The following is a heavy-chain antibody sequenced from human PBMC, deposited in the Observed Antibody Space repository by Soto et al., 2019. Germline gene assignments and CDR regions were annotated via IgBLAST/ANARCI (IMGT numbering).Heavy chain of an antibody. J-gene: IGHJ4*02. Sequence: LRLSCAASGFTFSSYGMHWVRQAPGKGLEWVAVISYDGSNKYYADSVKGRFTISRDNSKNTLYLQMNSLRAEDTAVYYCAKDGDFWSGYYFDYWGQGTLVTVSS. D-gene: IGHD3-3*01. V-gene: IGHV3-30*18. CDR2: ISYDGSNK. CDR1: GFTFSSYG. CDR3: AKDGDFWSGYYFDY.